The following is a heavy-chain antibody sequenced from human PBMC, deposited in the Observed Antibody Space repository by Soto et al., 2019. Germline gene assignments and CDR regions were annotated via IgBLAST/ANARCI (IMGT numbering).Heavy chain of an antibody. V-gene: IGHV1-46*01. CDR2: INPSGGST. J-gene: IGHJ6*02. D-gene: IGHD5-18*01. CDR3: ARGGYSYGWYYYGMDV. Sequence: ASVKVSCKASGGAFSSYAISWVRQAPGQGLEWMGMINPSGGSTSYAQKFQGRVTMTRDTSTSTVYTELSSLRSEDTAVYYCARGGYSYGWYYYGMDVWGQGTTVTVSS. CDR1: GGAFSSYA.